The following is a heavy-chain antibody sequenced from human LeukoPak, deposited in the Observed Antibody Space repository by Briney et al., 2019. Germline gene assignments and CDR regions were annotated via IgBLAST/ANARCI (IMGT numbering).Heavy chain of an antibody. CDR1: GYTFTGYY. CDR2: INPNSGGT. J-gene: IGHJ5*02. Sequence: EASVKVSCKASGYTFTGYYIDWVRQAPGQGLEWMGWINPNSGGTNSAQKFQGRVTMTRDTSISTAYMELSRLRSDDTAVYYCARGSVPTKYSGYDYFGSGWFDPWGQGTLVTVSS. V-gene: IGHV1-2*02. D-gene: IGHD5-12*01. CDR3: ARGSVPTKYSGYDYFGSGWFDP.